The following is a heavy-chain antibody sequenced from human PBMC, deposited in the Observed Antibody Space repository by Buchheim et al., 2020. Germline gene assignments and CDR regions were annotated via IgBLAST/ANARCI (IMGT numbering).Heavy chain of an antibody. Sequence: QVQLQESGPGLVKPSETLPLTCTVSGGSISSYYWSWIRQPPGKGLEWIGYIYYSGSTNYNPSLKSRVTISVDTSKNQFSLKLSSVTAADTAVYYCARAYYDSSGYYYPFDYWGQGTL. D-gene: IGHD3-22*01. CDR3: ARAYYDSSGYYYPFDY. J-gene: IGHJ4*02. V-gene: IGHV4-59*01. CDR2: IYYSGST. CDR1: GGSISSYY.